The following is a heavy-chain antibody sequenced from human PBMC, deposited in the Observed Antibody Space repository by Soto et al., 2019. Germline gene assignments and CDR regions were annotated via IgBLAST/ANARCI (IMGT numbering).Heavy chain of an antibody. D-gene: IGHD6-13*01. CDR2: ITWTGATT. V-gene: IGHV3-43*01. J-gene: IGHJ6*02. Sequence: EVQLVESGGAVVQPGGSLRLSCAASGFTFDDYNMHWVRQAPGKGLEWVSLITWTGATTYYADSVKGRFTIYRDNSKNSLDLQMNSLRNEDTALYYCTKAQEAAAGNQYYHGMDVWGQGTTVTVSS. CDR1: GFTFDDYN. CDR3: TKAQEAAAGNQYYHGMDV.